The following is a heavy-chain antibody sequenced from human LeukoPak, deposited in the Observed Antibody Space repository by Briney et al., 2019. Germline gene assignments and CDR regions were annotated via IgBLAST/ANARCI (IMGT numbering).Heavy chain of an antibody. V-gene: IGHV1-69*13. CDR2: IIPIFGTA. J-gene: IGHJ3*01. D-gene: IGHD3-22*01. CDR1: GGTFSSYA. CDR3: ATPLAGSGYPDAFDL. Sequence: ASVKVSCKASGGTFSSYAISGVRQAPGQGLEWMGGIIPIFGTANYAQKFQGRATITADESTSTAYMELSSLRSEDTAVYYCATPLAGSGYPDAFDLWGQGTMVPVPS.